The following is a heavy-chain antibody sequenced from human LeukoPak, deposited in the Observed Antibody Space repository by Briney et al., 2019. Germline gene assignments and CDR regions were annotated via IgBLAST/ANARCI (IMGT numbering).Heavy chain of an antibody. V-gene: IGHV3-7*01. CDR3: ARSSLLWFGDDAFDI. D-gene: IGHD3-10*01. CDR1: GFTFSAYW. J-gene: IGHJ3*02. CDR2: IREDGSEK. Sequence: PGGSLRLSCAASGFTFSAYWMSWVRQAPGKGLEWVANIREDGSEKYYVDSVKGRFTISRDNAKNSLYLQMNSLRAEDTAVYYCARSSLLWFGDDAFDIWGQGTMVTVSS.